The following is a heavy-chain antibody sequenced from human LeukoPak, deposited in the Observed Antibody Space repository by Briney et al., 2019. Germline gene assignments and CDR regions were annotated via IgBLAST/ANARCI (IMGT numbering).Heavy chain of an antibody. V-gene: IGHV4-61*02. CDR3: ARQQLVPYNWFDP. Sequence: SETLSLTCTVSGGSISSGSYHWSWIRQPAGKGLEWIGRIYTSGSTNYNPSLKSRVTISVDTSKNQFSLKLSSVTAADTAVYYCARQQLVPYNWFDPWGQGTLVTVSS. CDR2: IYTSGST. D-gene: IGHD6-13*01. CDR1: GGSISSGSYH. J-gene: IGHJ5*02.